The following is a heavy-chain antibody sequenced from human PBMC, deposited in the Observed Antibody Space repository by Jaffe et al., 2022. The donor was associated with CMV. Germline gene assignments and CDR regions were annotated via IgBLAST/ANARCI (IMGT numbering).Heavy chain of an antibody. CDR1: GYTFTSYA. D-gene: IGHD2-15*01. J-gene: IGHJ5*02. V-gene: IGHV1-3*01. CDR2: INAGNGNT. Sequence: QVQLVQSGAEVKKPGASVKVSCKASGYTFTSYAMHWVRQAPGQRLEWMGWINAGNGNTKYSQKFQGRVTITRDTSASTAYMELSSLRSEDTAVYYCARDWGDIVVVVADTPVPGDNWFDPWGQGTLVTVSS. CDR3: ARDWGDIVVVVADTPVPGDNWFDP.